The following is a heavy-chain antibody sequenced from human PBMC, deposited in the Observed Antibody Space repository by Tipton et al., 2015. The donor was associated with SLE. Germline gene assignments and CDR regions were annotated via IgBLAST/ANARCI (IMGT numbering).Heavy chain of an antibody. CDR3: ARDKTIAVAYDAFDI. J-gene: IGHJ3*02. V-gene: IGHV3-48*04. Sequence: SLRLSCAASGFTFSSYSMNWVRQAPGKGLEWVSYISSSGSTIYYADSVKGRFTISRDNAKNSPYLQMNSLRAEDTAVYYCARDKTIAVAYDAFDIWGQGTMVTVSS. CDR2: ISSSGSTI. CDR1: GFTFSSYS. D-gene: IGHD6-19*01.